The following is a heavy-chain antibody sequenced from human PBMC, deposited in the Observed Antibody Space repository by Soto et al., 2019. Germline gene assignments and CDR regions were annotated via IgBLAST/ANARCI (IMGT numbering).Heavy chain of an antibody. V-gene: IGHV4-39*01. D-gene: IGHD2-15*01. CDR3: ARSPDYCSGGSCYPD. J-gene: IGHJ4*02. CDR2: IYYSGST. CDR1: GGSISSSSYY. Sequence: QLQLQESGPGLAKPSETLSLTCTVSGGSISSSSYYWGWIRQPPGKGLEWIGSIYYSGSTYYNPSLKSRVTISVDTSKNQFSLKLSSVTAADTAVYYCARSPDYCSGGSCYPDWGQGTLVTVSS.